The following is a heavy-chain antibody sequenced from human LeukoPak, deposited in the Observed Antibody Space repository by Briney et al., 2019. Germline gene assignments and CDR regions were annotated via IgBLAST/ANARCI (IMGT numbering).Heavy chain of an antibody. J-gene: IGHJ6*02. CDR2: INSDGSST. V-gene: IGHV3-74*01. D-gene: IGHD6-19*01. Sequence: GGSLRLSCAASGFTFSSYWMHWVRQAPGKGLVWVSRINSDGSSTSYADSVKGRFTISRDNAKNTLYLQMNSLRAEDTAVYYCARKQWLVYYYYGMDVRGQGTTVTVSS. CDR1: GFTFSSYW. CDR3: ARKQWLVYYYYGMDV.